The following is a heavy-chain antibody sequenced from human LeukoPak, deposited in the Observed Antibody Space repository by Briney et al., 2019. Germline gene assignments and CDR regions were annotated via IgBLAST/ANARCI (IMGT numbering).Heavy chain of an antibody. D-gene: IGHD1-26*01. CDR2: MNPNSGNT. Sequence: ASVKVSCKASGYTFTSYDINWVRRATGQGLEWMGWMNPNSGNTGYAQKFQGRVTMTRNTSISTAYMELSSLRSEDTAVYYCAREFRIMGRGSFTGLGGFGGKETRVTVS. CDR1: GYTFTSYD. J-gene: IGHJ4*02. CDR3: AREFRIMGRGSFTGLGGF. V-gene: IGHV1-8*01.